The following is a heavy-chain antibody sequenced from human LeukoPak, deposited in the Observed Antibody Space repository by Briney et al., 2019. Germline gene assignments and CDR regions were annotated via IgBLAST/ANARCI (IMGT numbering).Heavy chain of an antibody. J-gene: IGHJ1*01. V-gene: IGHV1-2*02. CDR2: INPNSGGT. CDR3: ARDGGYCSSTSCYTGYFQH. CDR1: GYTFTSYG. D-gene: IGHD2-2*02. Sequence: ASVKVSCKASGYTFTSYGISWVRQALGQGLEWMGWINPNSGGTNYAQKFQGRVTMTRDTSISTACMELSRLRSDDAAVYYCARDGGYCSSTSCYTGYFQHWGQGTLVTVSS.